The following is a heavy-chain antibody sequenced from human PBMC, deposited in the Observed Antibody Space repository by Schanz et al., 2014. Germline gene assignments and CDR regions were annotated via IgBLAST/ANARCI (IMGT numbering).Heavy chain of an antibody. D-gene: IGHD3-10*01. Sequence: EVQLVESGGGLVQPGGSLRLSCGGSGFTFSKYWMSWVRQAPGKGLEWVANIKQDGSEKYYVDAVKGRFTISRDNAKNSMYLHMKSLRGEDTAVYYCARDNYYDSGSCAYWGQGTLVTVSS. V-gene: IGHV3-7*04. CDR2: IKQDGSEK. CDR1: GFTFSKYW. CDR3: ARDNYYDSGSCAY. J-gene: IGHJ4*02.